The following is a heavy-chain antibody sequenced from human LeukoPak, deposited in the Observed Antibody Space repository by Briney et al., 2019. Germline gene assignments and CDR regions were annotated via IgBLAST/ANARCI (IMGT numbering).Heavy chain of an antibody. D-gene: IGHD2-8*01. CDR2: INPNSGGT. CDR1: GYTFTGYY. CDR3: ARVGYCTNGVCYKGDY. Sequence: ASVKVSYKASGYTFTGYYMHWVRQAPGQGLEWMGWINPNSGGTNYAQKFQGRVTMTRDTSISTAYMELSRLRSDDTAVYYCARVGYCTNGVCYKGDYWGQGTLVTVST. J-gene: IGHJ4*02. V-gene: IGHV1-2*02.